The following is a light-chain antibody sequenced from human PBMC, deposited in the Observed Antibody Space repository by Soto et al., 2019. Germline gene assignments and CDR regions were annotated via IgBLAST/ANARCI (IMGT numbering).Light chain of an antibody. CDR3: QDTSGMSPLT. CDR2: GAS. V-gene: IGKV1-39*01. CDR1: QNILKY. Sequence: DIQMTQSPSSLPASVGDRVTITCRTSQNILKYVNWYQHKPGKAPTLLIYGASNLQSGVPSRFIGSGSGTDFTLTINGLQPEDFATYYCQDTSGMSPLTFGGGTKVEIK. J-gene: IGKJ4*01.